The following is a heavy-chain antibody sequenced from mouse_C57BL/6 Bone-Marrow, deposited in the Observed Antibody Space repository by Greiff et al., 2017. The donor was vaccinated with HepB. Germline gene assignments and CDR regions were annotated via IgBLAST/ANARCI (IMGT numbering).Heavy chain of an antibody. CDR2: IRSKSNNYAT. Sequence: EVKPVESGGGLVQPKGSLKLSCAASGFSFNTYAMNWVRPAPGKGLEWVARIRSKSNNYATYYADSVKDRFTISRDDSESMLYLQMNNLKTEDTAMYYCVSLPTDYYAMDYWGQGTSVTVSS. D-gene: IGHD1-1*01. J-gene: IGHJ4*01. CDR1: GFSFNTYA. V-gene: IGHV10-1*01. CDR3: VSLPTDYYAMDY.